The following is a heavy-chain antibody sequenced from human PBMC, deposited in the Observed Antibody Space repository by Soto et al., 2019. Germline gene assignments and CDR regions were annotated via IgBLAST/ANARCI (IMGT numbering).Heavy chain of an antibody. CDR1: GYTFTSYD. CDR2: MNPNSGNT. Sequence: QVQLVQSGAEVKKPGASLKVSCKASGYTFTSYDINWVRQATGQGLEWMGWMNPNSGNTGYEQKFQGIVTMTRNTFISTTYMGLSRMASEETAVYYSAREGVRGMDVWGQGTTVTVSS. V-gene: IGHV1-8*01. CDR3: AREGVRGMDV. J-gene: IGHJ6*02.